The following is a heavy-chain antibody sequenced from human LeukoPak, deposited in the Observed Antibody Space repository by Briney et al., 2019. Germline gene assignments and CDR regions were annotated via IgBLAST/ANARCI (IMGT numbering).Heavy chain of an antibody. CDR2: ISGSGGIT. J-gene: IGHJ4*02. CDR1: GFTFSSYA. Sequence: GGSLRLSCAASGFTFSSYAMSWVRQAPGKGLEWVSAISGSGGITSYADSVKGRFTISRDNSKNTLYLQMNSLRAEDTAVYYCAKTLGYCSGGSCYSGVIDYWGQGTLVTVSS. V-gene: IGHV3-23*01. CDR3: AKTLGYCSGGSCYSGVIDY. D-gene: IGHD2-15*01.